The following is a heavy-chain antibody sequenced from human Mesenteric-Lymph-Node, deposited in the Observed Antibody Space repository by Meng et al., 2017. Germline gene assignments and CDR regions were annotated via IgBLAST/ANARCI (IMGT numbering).Heavy chain of an antibody. J-gene: IGHJ6*02. CDR2: IYHGGTT. CDR1: GGSVSSSNW. D-gene: IGHD3-3*01. Sequence: GSLRLSCSVSGGSVSSSNWWSWVRQTPGKGLEWIAEIYHGGTTYYNPSLKSRVTISLDTSKNQFSLKLSSVTAADTAVYYCARGLTLRFLEWLLFTPYYYYGMDVWGQGTTVTVSS. CDR3: ARGLTLRFLEWLLFTPYYYYGMDV. V-gene: IGHV4-4*02.